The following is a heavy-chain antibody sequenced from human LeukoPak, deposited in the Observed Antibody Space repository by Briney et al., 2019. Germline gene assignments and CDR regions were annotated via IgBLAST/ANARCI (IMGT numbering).Heavy chain of an antibody. J-gene: IGHJ4*02. CDR2: ISGSGGST. CDR1: GFTFSSYA. CDR3: AKDKGIGEDYYGSGSYI. Sequence: GGSLRLSCAASGFTFSSYAMSWVRQAPGKGLEWVSAISGSGGSTYYADPVKGRFTISRDNSKNRLYLQMNSLRAEDTAVYYCAKDKGIGEDYYGSGSYIWGQGTLVTVSS. V-gene: IGHV3-23*01. D-gene: IGHD3-10*01.